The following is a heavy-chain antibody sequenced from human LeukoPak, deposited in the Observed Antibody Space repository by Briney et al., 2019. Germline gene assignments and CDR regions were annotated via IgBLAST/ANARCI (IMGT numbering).Heavy chain of an antibody. Sequence: PSETLSLTCTVSGGSISSYYWSWIRQPPGKGLEWIGYIYYSGSTNYNPSLKSRVTISVDTSKNQFSLKLSSVTAADTAVYYCGSLKGRDGYNHLDYWGQGTQGTVSS. D-gene: IGHD5-24*01. V-gene: IGHV4-59*01. CDR2: IYYSGST. CDR3: GSLKGRDGYNHLDY. J-gene: IGHJ4*02. CDR1: GGSISSYY.